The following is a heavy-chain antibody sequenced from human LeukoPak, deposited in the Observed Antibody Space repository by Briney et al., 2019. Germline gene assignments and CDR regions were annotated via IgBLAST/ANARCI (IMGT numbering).Heavy chain of an antibody. V-gene: IGHV3-53*01. CDR2: LYSDGNT. D-gene: IGHD1-14*01. Sequence: GGSLRLSCAASGFTVITNDMTWVRQAPGKGLEWVSVLYSDGNTKYADSVQGRFTISRDNSKNTLYLEMNSLSPGDTAVYYCARGVEPLAANTLAYWGQGTLVTVSS. CDR3: ARGVEPLAANTLAY. J-gene: IGHJ4*02. CDR1: GFTVITND.